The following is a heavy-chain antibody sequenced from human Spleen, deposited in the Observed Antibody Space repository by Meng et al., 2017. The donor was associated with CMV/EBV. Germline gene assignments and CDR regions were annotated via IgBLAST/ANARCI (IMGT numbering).Heavy chain of an antibody. CDR2: ISGSGGST. Sequence: GESLKISCAASRFTFSSYAMSWVRQAPGKGLEWVSAISGSGGSTYYADSVKGRFTISRDNSKNTLYLQMNSLRAEDTAVYYCAQKTYYYDSSGYLYYFDYWGQGTLVTVSS. D-gene: IGHD3-22*01. CDR1: RFTFSSYA. V-gene: IGHV3-23*01. CDR3: AQKTYYYDSSGYLYYFDY. J-gene: IGHJ4*02.